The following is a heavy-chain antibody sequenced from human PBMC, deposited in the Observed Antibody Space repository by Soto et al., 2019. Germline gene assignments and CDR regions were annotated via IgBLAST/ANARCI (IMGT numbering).Heavy chain of an antibody. CDR2: IWYDGSNK. CDR3: ARVDYYDSSHFDY. Sequence: PGGSLRLSCAASGFTFSSYGMHWVRQAPGKGLEWVAVIWYDGSNKYYADSVKGRFTISRDNSKNTLYLQLNSLRAEDTAVYYCARVDYYDSSHFDYWGQGTLVTVSS. J-gene: IGHJ4*02. V-gene: IGHV3-33*01. D-gene: IGHD3-22*01. CDR1: GFTFSSYG.